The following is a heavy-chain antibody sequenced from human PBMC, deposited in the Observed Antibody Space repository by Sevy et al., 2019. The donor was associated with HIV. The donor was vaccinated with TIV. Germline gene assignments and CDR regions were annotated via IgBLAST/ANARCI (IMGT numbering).Heavy chain of an antibody. Sequence: SETLSLTCAVSGGSITSLYWNWIRQPPGKGLEWIANIYYSGHINWNPSLKSRITLPVVTSKNQFSLRLRSVTAAVTAMYYCAGENAWGRGYSWGQGTLVTVSS. V-gene: IGHV4-59*08. CDR3: AGENAWGRGYS. J-gene: IGHJ4*02. D-gene: IGHD1-26*01. CDR1: GGSITSLY. CDR2: IYYSGHI.